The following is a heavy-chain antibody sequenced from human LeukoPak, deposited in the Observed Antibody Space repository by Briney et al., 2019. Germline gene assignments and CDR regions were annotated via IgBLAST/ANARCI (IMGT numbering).Heavy chain of an antibody. CDR1: GFTFSSYA. Sequence: GGSLRLACAASGFTFSSYAMSWVRQAPGKGLEWVSAISGSGGSTYYADSVKGRFTISRDNAKNSLYLQMNSLRDEDTAVYYCAKDPLHTITSVAYDYGGQGPGVTVS. V-gene: IGHV3-23*01. CDR3: AKDPLHTITSVAYDY. D-gene: IGHD4-11*01. J-gene: IGHJ4*02. CDR2: ISGSGGST.